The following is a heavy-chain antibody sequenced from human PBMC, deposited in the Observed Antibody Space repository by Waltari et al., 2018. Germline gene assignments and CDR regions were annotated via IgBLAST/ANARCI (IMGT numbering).Heavy chain of an antibody. J-gene: IGHJ4*02. Sequence: QVQLVQSGAEVKKPGSSVKVSCKASGGTFSSYAISWVRQAPGQGLEWMGRIIPILGIANYAQKFQGRVTITADKSTSTAYMELSSLRSEDTAVYYCARESDGGNAWGGDYWGQGTLVTVSS. CDR2: IIPILGIA. D-gene: IGHD2-15*01. V-gene: IGHV1-69*09. CDR1: GGTFSSYA. CDR3: ARESDGGNAWGGDY.